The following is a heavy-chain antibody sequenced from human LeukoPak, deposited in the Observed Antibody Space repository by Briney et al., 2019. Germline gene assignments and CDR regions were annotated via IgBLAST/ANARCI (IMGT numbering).Heavy chain of an antibody. CDR2: ISSSGSTI. CDR1: GFTFSSYE. D-gene: IGHD6-6*01. Sequence: GGSLRLSCAASGFTFSSYEMNWVRQAPGKGLEWVSYISSSGSTIYYADSVKGRFTISRDNAKNSLYLQMNSLRAEDTAVYYCARVYRSSSGPTLDYWGQGTLVTASS. CDR3: ARVYRSSSGPTLDY. V-gene: IGHV3-48*03. J-gene: IGHJ4*02.